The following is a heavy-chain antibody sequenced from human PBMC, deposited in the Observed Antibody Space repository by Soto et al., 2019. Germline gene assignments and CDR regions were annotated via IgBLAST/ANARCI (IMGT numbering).Heavy chain of an antibody. J-gene: IGHJ5*01. D-gene: IGHD3-9*01. CDR2: LSGFNGKT. V-gene: IGHV1-18*01. CDR3: ARDRNYFGPAGTNWFDF. CDR1: GYSFARYG. Sequence: LQSAAALRSPGASVQVSCKTSGYSFARYGVSWVRQAPGQGLEWLGWLSGFNGKTEYSQSLRDRVTLTTDTSTGIAYLELRRLESDDTAIYYCARDRNYFGPAGTNWFDFWGQGTLVTVSS.